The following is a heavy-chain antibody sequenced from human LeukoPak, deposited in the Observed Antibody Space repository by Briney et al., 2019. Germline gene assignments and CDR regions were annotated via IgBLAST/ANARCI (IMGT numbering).Heavy chain of an antibody. D-gene: IGHD5-12*01. CDR2: INHSGST. Sequence: PSVTLSLTCAVYGGSFSGYYWSWIRQAPGKGLEWIGEINHSGSTNYNPSLKSRVTISVDTSKNQSSLKLSSVTAADTAVYYCATRTGYSGYYWGQGTLVTVSS. CDR1: GGSFSGYY. CDR3: ATRTGYSGYY. J-gene: IGHJ4*02. V-gene: IGHV4-34*01.